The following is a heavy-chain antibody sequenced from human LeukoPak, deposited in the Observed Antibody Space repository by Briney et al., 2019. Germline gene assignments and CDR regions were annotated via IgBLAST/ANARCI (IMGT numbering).Heavy chain of an antibody. J-gene: IGHJ5*02. CDR3: ARGPFGGEGWFDP. Sequence: ASVKVSCKASGYTFTGYYMHWVRQAPGQGLEWMGWINPNSGGTNYAQRFQGRVTMTRDTSISTAYMELSRLRSDDTAVYYCARGPFGGEGWFDPWGQGTLVTVSS. D-gene: IGHD3-16*01. CDR2: INPNSGGT. CDR1: GYTFTGYY. V-gene: IGHV1-2*02.